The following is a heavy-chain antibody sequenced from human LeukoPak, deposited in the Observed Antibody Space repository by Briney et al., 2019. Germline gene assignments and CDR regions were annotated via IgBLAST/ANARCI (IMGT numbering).Heavy chain of an antibody. CDR1: GFTVSSNY. J-gene: IGHJ4*02. CDR3: ARGRGGTYPPGIY. D-gene: IGHD1-26*01. V-gene: IGHV3-53*01. Sequence: GGSLRLSCAASGFTVSSNYMSWVRQAPGKGLEWVSVIYSGGSTYYADSVKGRFTISRDNSENILYLQMNNLGAEDTAVYYCARGRGGTYPPGIYWGQGTLVTVSS. CDR2: IYSGGST.